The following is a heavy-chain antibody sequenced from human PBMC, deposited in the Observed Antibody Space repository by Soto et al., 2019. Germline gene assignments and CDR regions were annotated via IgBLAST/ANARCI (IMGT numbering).Heavy chain of an antibody. CDR3: ATNRGYDFYYPDS. Sequence: QVQLQESGPGLVRPSQTLSLTCDVSGASVKTGGYYWTLIRQHPDKGLEWIGYINYSGTTYNPSLKSRAFLSLDMSKNQFSLNLTSVTAADTAVYYCATNRGYDFYYPDSWGQGILVTVSS. CDR2: INYSGTT. D-gene: IGHD3-3*01. V-gene: IGHV4-31*11. CDR1: GASVKTGGYY. J-gene: IGHJ4*02.